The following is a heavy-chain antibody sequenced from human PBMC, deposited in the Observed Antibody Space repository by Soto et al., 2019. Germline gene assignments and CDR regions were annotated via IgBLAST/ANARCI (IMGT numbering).Heavy chain of an antibody. Sequence: SETLTLNCNASGGSISSSSYYWGWIRQPPGKGLEWIGSIYYSGSTYCNPSLKSRVTISVDTSKNQFSLKLRSVTAADTAVYYCARPYSDFWSGYLIDDYWGKETLCTV. V-gene: IGHV4-39*01. J-gene: IGHJ4*02. CDR3: ARPYSDFWSGYLIDDY. CDR2: IYYSGST. CDR1: GGSISSSSYY. D-gene: IGHD3-3*01.